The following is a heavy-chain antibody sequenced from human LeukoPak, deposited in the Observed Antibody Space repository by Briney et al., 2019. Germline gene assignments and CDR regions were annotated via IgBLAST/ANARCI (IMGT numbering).Heavy chain of an antibody. CDR2: IKKDGSEK. V-gene: IGHV3-7*01. D-gene: IGHD3-22*01. J-gene: IGHJ4*02. CDR1: EFTFSSYW. CDR3: AKDLDSSGSPKPFDY. Sequence: PGGSLRLSCAASEFTFSSYWMSWVRQAPGKGLEWVANIKKDGSEKYCVDSVKGRFTISRDNANNSLYLQMNSLRAEDTAVYYCAKDLDSSGSPKPFDYWGQGTLVTVSS.